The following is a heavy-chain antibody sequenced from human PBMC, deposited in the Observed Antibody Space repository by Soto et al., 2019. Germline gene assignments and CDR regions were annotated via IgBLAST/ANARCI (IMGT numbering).Heavy chain of an antibody. CDR1: GYSISSGYY. CDR3: ARDWSHVRRGDNWFDP. Sequence: LSLTCAVSGYSISSGYYWGWIRQPPGKGLEWIGSIYHSGSTYYNPSLKSRVTISVDTSKNQFSLKLSSVTAADTAVYYCARDWSHVRRGDNWFDPWGQG. D-gene: IGHD3-3*01. J-gene: IGHJ5*02. V-gene: IGHV4-38-2*02. CDR2: IYHSGST.